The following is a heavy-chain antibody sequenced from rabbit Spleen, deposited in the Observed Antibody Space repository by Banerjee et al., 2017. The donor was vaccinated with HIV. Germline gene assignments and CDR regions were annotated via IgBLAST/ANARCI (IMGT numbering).Heavy chain of an antibody. D-gene: IGHD8-1*01. V-gene: IGHV1S45*01. Sequence: QEQLEESGGGLVKPEGSLTLTCKASGFSLNNNYVMRWVRQAPGKGLEWIACIYAGTIGSTYSASWAKGRFTCSKTSSTTVTLQMTSLTAADTATYFCARDAGTSFSTYGMDLWGPGTLVTVS. CDR3: ARDAGTSFSTYGMDL. J-gene: IGHJ6*01. CDR2: IYAGTIGST. CDR1: GFSLNNNYV.